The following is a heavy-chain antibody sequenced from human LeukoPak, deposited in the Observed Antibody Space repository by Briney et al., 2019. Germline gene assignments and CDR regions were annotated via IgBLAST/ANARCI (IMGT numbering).Heavy chain of an antibody. CDR1: GFTFNNVW. V-gene: IGHV3-15*07. D-gene: IGHD2-2*02. CDR3: TTGYPIGLYYFDY. CDR2: IKSKTDGGTT. J-gene: IGHJ4*02. Sequence: GGSPRLSCAASGFTFNNVWMNWGRQAPGKGLDWVGRIKSKTDGGTTDYAAPVKGRFTISRDDSKNTLYLQMNSLKTEDTAVYYCTTGYPIGLYYFDYWGQGTLVTVSS.